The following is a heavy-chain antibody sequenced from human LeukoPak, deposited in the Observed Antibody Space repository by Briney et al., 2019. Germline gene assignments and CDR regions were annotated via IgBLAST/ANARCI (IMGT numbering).Heavy chain of an antibody. D-gene: IGHD3-9*01. CDR1: GFTFSGYA. J-gene: IGHJ4*02. Sequence: GGSLRLSCAGSGFTFSGYATSWVRQAPGKGLEWVSAISGSGSDTFYADSVKGRFTISRDNSKTTLSVQMNSLRAEDTAVYYCAKALTGWGAYDYWGQGALVTVSS. CDR3: AKALTGWGAYDY. V-gene: IGHV3-23*01. CDR2: ISGSGSDT.